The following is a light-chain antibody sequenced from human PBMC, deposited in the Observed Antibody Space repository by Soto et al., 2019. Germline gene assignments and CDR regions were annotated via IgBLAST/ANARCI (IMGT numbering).Light chain of an antibody. CDR3: MLSYSGPSI. V-gene: IGLV7-46*01. Sequence: QAVVTQEPSLTMSPGGTVTLTCGSSTGAVTSGHYPYWFQLKPGQAPRTLLYDVNNKHSWTPARFSGSLLGGKAALTLSGAQPEDEADYYCMLSYSGPSIFGRGTQLTVL. CDR1: TGAVTSGHY. J-gene: IGLJ7*01. CDR2: DVN.